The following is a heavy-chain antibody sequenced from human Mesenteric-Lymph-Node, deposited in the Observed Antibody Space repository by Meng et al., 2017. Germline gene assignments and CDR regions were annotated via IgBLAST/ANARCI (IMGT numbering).Heavy chain of an antibody. Sequence: QVELQESGPGRVEPSGTLSRTCPVSGDSTSSDIWWSWVRQPPGKGLEWIGEVHHRGDTNYNPSLRGRVTISLDKSKNQFSLTLRSVTAADTAVYYCARASYGSGSPLGESWFDPWGQGTLVTVSS. CDR1: GDSTSSDIW. V-gene: IGHV4-4*02. J-gene: IGHJ5*02. CDR2: VHHRGDT. CDR3: ARASYGSGSPLGESWFDP. D-gene: IGHD3-10*01.